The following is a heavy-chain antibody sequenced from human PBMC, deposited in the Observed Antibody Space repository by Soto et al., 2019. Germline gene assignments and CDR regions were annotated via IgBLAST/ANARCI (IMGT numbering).Heavy chain of an antibody. CDR1: GFTFSSYA. D-gene: IGHD3-9*01. J-gene: IGHJ4*02. CDR2: ISGSGGST. Sequence: GGSVRLSCAASGFTFSSYAMSWVRQAPGKGLEWVSAISGSGGSTYYADSVKGRFTISRDNSKNTLYLQMNSLRAEDTAVYYCAKDHYDILTGYYYFDYWGQGTLVTVSS. V-gene: IGHV3-23*01. CDR3: AKDHYDILTGYYYFDY.